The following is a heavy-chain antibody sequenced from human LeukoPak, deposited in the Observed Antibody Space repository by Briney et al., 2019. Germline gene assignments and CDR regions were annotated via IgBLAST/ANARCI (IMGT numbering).Heavy chain of an antibody. D-gene: IGHD3-10*01. CDR3: ARVAMGYYGSGSYRWFDP. CDR1: GGSISSGGYS. J-gene: IGHJ5*02. CDR2: IYYSGST. Sequence: SETLSLTCTVSGGSISSGGYSWGWIRQHPGKGLEWIGYIYYSGSTYYNPSLKSRVTISVDTSKNQFSLKLSSVTAADTAVYYCARVAMGYYGSGSYRWFDPWGQGTLVTVSS. V-gene: IGHV4-31*03.